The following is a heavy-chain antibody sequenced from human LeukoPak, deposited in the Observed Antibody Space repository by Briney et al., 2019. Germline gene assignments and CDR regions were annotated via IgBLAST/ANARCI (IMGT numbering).Heavy chain of an antibody. CDR1: GFTFSSYS. D-gene: IGHD2-21*02. V-gene: IGHV3-21*04. J-gene: IGHJ4*02. CDR3: AREPRGFISGDWPYYFDY. Sequence: GGSLRLSCAASGFTFSSYSMNWVRQAPGKGLEWVSSISSSSSYIYYADSVKGRFTISRDNAKNSLYLQMNSLRAEDTAMYYCAREPRGFISGDWPYYFDYWGQGTLVTVSS. CDR2: ISSSSSYI.